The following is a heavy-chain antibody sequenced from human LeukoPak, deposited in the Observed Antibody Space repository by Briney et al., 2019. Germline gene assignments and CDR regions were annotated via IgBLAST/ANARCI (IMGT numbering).Heavy chain of an antibody. D-gene: IGHD5-24*01. J-gene: IGHJ4*02. CDR1: GYTFTGYY. CDR2: INPNSGGT. CDR3: AREGAGRDGYNLMFGY. V-gene: IGHV1-2*06. Sequence: GASVKVSCKASGYTFTGYYMHWERQAPGQGLEWMGRINPNSGGTNYAQKFQGRVTMTRDTSISTAYMELSRLRSDDTAVYYCAREGAGRDGYNLMFGYWGQGTLVTVSS.